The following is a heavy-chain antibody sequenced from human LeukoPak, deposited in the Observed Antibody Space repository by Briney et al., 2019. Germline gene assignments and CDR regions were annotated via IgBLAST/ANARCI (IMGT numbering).Heavy chain of an antibody. Sequence: GRSLRLSCAASGFTFSSYGVHWVRQAPGKGLEWVAVISYDGSNKYYADSVKGRFTISRDNSKNTLYLQMNSLRAEDTAVYYCAKAGMTTVVNGPSGAFDIWGQGTMVTVSS. CDR2: ISYDGSNK. V-gene: IGHV3-30*18. CDR1: GFTFSSYG. CDR3: AKAGMTTVVNGPSGAFDI. D-gene: IGHD4-23*01. J-gene: IGHJ3*02.